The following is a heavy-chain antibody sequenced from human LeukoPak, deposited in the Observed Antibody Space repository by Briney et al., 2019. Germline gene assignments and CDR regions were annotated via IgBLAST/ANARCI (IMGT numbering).Heavy chain of an antibody. V-gene: IGHV7-4-1*02. J-gene: IGHJ4*02. Sequence: ASVKVSCKASGYTFTSYAMNWVRQAPGEALEWTGWINTNTGNPTYAQGFTGRFVFSLDTSVSTAYLQISSLKAEDTAVYYCAREGIAVAEYFDYWGQGTLVTVSS. CDR3: AREGIAVAEYFDY. CDR2: INTNTGNP. CDR1: GYTFTSYA. D-gene: IGHD6-19*01.